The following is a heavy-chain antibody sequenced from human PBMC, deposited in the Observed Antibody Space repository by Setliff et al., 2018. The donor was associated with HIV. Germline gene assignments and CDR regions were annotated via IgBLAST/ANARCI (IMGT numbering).Heavy chain of an antibody. Sequence: ASVKVSCKASGYTFTSYAMHWVRQAPGQRLEWMGWINAGNGNTKYSQKFQGRVTITRDTSARTAYMELSSLRSEDTAVYYCARVSGLSGELLYFDYWGLGTLVTVSS. J-gene: IGHJ4*02. D-gene: IGHD1-26*01. CDR3: ARVSGLSGELLYFDY. CDR1: GYTFTSYA. V-gene: IGHV1-3*01. CDR2: INAGNGNT.